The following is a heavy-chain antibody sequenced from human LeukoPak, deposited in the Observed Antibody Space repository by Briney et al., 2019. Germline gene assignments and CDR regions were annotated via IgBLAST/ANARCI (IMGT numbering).Heavy chain of an antibody. J-gene: IGHJ4*02. CDR2: IYYSGST. D-gene: IGHD3-22*01. Sequence: SETLSLTCTVSGGSISSSSYYWGWIRQPPGKGLEWIGSIYYSGSTYYNPSLKSRVTISVDTSKNQFSLKLSSVTAADTAVYYCASVEVVVTSFDYWGQGTLVTVSS. V-gene: IGHV4-39*07. CDR3: ASVEVVVTSFDY. CDR1: GGSISSSSYY.